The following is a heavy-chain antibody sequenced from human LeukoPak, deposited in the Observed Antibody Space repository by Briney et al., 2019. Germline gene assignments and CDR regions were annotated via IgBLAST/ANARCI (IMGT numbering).Heavy chain of an antibody. J-gene: IGHJ4*02. CDR2: MNPNSGNT. CDR1: GYTFTSYD. Sequence: EASVKVSCKASGYTFTSYDINWVRQATGQGLEWMGWMNPNSGNTGYAQKFQGRVTITRNTSISTAYMELSSLRSEDTAVYYCARAASGWMATIPYFDYWGQGTLVTVSS. V-gene: IGHV1-8*03. CDR3: ARAASGWMATIPYFDY. D-gene: IGHD5-24*01.